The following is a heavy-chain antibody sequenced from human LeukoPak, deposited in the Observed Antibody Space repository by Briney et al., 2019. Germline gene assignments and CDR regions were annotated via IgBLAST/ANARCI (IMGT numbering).Heavy chain of an antibody. CDR2: IYHSGST. V-gene: IGHV4-4*02. J-gene: IGHJ6*02. Sequence: EWIGEIYHSGSTNYNPSLKSRVTISVDKSKNQFSLKLSSVTAADTAVYYCARERPGDGMDVWGQGTTVTVSS. CDR3: ARERPGDGMDV. D-gene: IGHD1-14*01.